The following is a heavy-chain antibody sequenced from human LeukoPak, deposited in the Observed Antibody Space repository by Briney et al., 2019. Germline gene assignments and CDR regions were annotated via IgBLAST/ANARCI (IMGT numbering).Heavy chain of an antibody. J-gene: IGHJ4*02. CDR3: ARFNTIYSGYFDY. D-gene: IGHD3-9*01. V-gene: IGHV3-30*03. CDR1: GFTFSSYG. Sequence: GGSLRLSCAASGFTFSSYGMHWVRQAQGKGLEWVAVISYDGSNKYYADSVKGRFTISRDNSKNTLYLQMNSLRAEDTAVYYCARFNTIYSGYFDYWGQGTLVTVSS. CDR2: ISYDGSNK.